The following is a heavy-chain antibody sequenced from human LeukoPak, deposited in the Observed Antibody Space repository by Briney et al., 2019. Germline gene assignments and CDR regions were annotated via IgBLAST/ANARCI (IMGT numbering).Heavy chain of an antibody. Sequence: ASVKVSCKASGYTFISHSISWVRQAPGQGLEWMGWISAYNGNTNYSQKLQGRVTMTTDTSTSTAYMDLRSLRSDDTAVYYCARVDTGYDILTGYPDYYYMDVWGKGTTVTVSS. V-gene: IGHV1-18*01. D-gene: IGHD3-9*01. J-gene: IGHJ6*03. CDR2: ISAYNGNT. CDR1: GYTFISHS. CDR3: ARVDTGYDILTGYPDYYYMDV.